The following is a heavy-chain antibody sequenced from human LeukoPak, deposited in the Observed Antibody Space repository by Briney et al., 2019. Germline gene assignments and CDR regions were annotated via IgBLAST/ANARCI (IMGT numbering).Heavy chain of an antibody. CDR3: ARASGSYGSGSYYYYGMDV. Sequence: PSETLSLTCAVSGYSLSSGYYWGWIRQPPGKGLEWIGSIFHSGSTYYNPSLKRRVNMSVDTSKNQISLKLSSVTAADTAVYYCARASGSYGSGSYYYYGMDVWGKGTTVTVSS. CDR2: IFHSGST. CDR1: GYSLSSGYY. D-gene: IGHD3-10*01. V-gene: IGHV4-38-2*01. J-gene: IGHJ6*04.